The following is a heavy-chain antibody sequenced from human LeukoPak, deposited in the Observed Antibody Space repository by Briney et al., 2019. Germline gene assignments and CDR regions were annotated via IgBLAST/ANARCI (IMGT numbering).Heavy chain of an antibody. J-gene: IGHJ3*02. CDR1: GGSIRSYY. V-gene: IGHV4-59*13. CDR2: NYYSGST. Sequence: SETLSLTCTVSGGSIRSYYCSWIRQPPGKGLEWIGSNYYSGSTSYSPSLKSRATISVDTSKNQFSLKLNSVTAADTAVYYCARESANWRAFDIWGQGTMVSVSS. CDR3: ARESANWRAFDI. D-gene: IGHD7-27*01.